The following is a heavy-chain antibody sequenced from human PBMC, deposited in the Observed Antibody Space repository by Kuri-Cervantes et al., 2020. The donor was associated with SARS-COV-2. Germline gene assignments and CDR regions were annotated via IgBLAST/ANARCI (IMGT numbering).Heavy chain of an antibody. Sequence: CAASGFTFDDYAMHWVRQAPGKGLEWVSGISWNSGSIGYADSVKGRFTISRDNAKNSLYLQMNSLRAEDTAVYYCARDFTITIFGVVNTRAWFDPWGQGTLVTVSS. D-gene: IGHD3-3*01. CDR2: ISWNSGSI. CDR3: ARDFTITIFGVVNTRAWFDP. V-gene: IGHV3-9*01. CDR1: GFTFDDYA. J-gene: IGHJ5*02.